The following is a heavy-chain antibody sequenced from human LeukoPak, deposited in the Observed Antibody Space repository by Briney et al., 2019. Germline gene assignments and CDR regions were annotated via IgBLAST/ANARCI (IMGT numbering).Heavy chain of an antibody. D-gene: IGHD6-6*01. CDR2: IIPIFGTA. CDR3: ATGAARRFPTFVFDY. J-gene: IGHJ4*02. CDR1: GGTFSSYA. V-gene: IGHV1-69*05. Sequence: VASVKVSCKASGGTFSSYAISWVRQAPGQGLEWMGGIIPIFGTANYAQKFQGRVTITTDESTSTACMELSSLRSEDTAVYYCATGAARRFPTFVFDYWGQGTLVTVSS.